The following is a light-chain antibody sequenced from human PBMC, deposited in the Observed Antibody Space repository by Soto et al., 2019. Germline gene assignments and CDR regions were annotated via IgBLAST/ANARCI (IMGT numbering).Light chain of an antibody. J-gene: IGLJ3*02. CDR2: DVS. CDR1: SSDVGGYNY. V-gene: IGLV2-11*01. CDR3: CSYAGSSTWV. Sequence: QSALTQPRSVSGSPGQSVTISCTGTSSDVGGYNYVSWCQQHPGKAPKLIIYDVSKRPSGVPDRFSGSKSGNTASLTISGLLAEYEADYYCCSYAGSSTWVFGGGTKLTVL.